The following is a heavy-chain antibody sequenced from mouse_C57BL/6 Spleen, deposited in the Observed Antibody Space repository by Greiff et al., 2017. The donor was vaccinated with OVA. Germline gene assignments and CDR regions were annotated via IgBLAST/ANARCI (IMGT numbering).Heavy chain of an antibody. CDR1: GFTFSSYG. D-gene: IGHD3-2*02. Sequence: DVMLVESGGDLVKPGGSLKLSCAASGFTFSSYGMSWVRQTPDKRLEWVATISSGGSYTYYPDSVKGRFTISRDNAKNTLYLQMSSLKSEDTAMYYCARQGSSGYPYYFDYWGQGTTLTVSS. V-gene: IGHV5-6*02. CDR2: ISSGGSYT. CDR3: ARQGSSGYPYYFDY. J-gene: IGHJ2*01.